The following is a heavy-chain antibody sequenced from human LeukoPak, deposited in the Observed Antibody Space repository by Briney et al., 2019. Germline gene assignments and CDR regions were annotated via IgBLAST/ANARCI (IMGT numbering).Heavy chain of an antibody. J-gene: IGHJ5*02. CDR1: GGSISSYY. CDR3: ARGDAMLRGVIDELDP. CDR2: IYYSGST. V-gene: IGHV4-59*01. Sequence: SETLSLTCIVSGGSISSYYWSWIRQSPGKGLEWIGCIYYSGSTNYNPSLKSRVTISIDTSKNQFSLRLSSVTAADTAVYYCARGDAMLRGVIDELDPWGQGTLVTVSS. D-gene: IGHD3-10*01.